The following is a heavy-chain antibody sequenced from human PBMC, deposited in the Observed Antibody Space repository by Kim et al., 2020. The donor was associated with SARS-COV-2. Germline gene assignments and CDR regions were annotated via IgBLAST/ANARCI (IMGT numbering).Heavy chain of an antibody. CDR3: ARDFGSGWFDY. J-gene: IGHJ4*02. Sequence: GGSLRLSCAASGFTFSSYDMHWVRQATGKGLEWVSAIGTAGDTYYPGSVKGRFTISRENAKNSLYLQMNSLRAGDTAVYYCARDFGSGWFDYWGQGTLVTVSS. CDR2: IGTAGDT. D-gene: IGHD6-19*01. V-gene: IGHV3-13*01. CDR1: GFTFSSYD.